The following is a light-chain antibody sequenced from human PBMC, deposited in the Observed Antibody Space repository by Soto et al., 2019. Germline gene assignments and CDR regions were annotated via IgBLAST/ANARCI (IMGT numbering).Light chain of an antibody. CDR1: QSVSSN. CDR3: QQYNKWPLT. Sequence: EIVMTQSPATLSVSPGERATLSCRTSQSVSSNLAWYQKKPGQPPRLLIYHASTRATGIPARFSGSGSGTEFTLTISSLQSEDFAVYYCQQYNKWPLTFGGGTKVEIK. CDR2: HAS. V-gene: IGKV3-15*01. J-gene: IGKJ4*01.